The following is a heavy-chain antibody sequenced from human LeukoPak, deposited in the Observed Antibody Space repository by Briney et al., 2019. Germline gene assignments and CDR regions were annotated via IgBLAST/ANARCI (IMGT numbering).Heavy chain of an antibody. CDR2: ISSSSYI. Sequence: GGSLRLSCAASGFTFSSYSMNWVRQAPGKGPEWVSSISSSSYIYYADSVKGRFTISRDNAKNSLYLQMNSLRAEDTAVYYCARDDSNGVTTDRYYYYGMDVWGQGTTVTVSS. CDR3: ARDDSNGVTTDRYYYYGMDV. CDR1: GFTFSSYS. V-gene: IGHV3-21*01. J-gene: IGHJ6*02. D-gene: IGHD2-21*02.